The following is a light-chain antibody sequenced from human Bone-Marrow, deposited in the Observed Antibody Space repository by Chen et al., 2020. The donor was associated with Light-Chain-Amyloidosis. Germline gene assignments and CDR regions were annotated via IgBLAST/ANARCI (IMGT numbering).Light chain of an antibody. Sequence: QSALTQPASVSGSPGQSITISCTGTSSDVGGDNHVSCYQQHPDKAPKLMIYEVTNRPSWVPDGFSGSKSDNTASLTISGLQPEDGADYFCSSYTITNTRVLGSGTRV. CDR1: SSDVGGDNH. CDR2: EVT. CDR3: SSYTITNTRV. V-gene: IGLV2-14*01. J-gene: IGLJ1*01.